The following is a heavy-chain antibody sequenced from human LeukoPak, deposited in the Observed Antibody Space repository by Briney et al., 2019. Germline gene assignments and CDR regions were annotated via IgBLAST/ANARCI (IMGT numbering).Heavy chain of an antibody. CDR1: SGSISSHY. CDR2: IYYSGST. CDR3: ARKSSGWFVE. V-gene: IGHV4-59*08. J-gene: IGHJ4*02. Sequence: SETLSLTCTVSSGSISSHYWSWIRQPPGKGLEWIGYIYYSGSTDYNPSLKSRVTISVDTSKGQFSLKLSSVTAADTAVYYCARKSSGWFVEWGQGILVTVSS. D-gene: IGHD6-19*01.